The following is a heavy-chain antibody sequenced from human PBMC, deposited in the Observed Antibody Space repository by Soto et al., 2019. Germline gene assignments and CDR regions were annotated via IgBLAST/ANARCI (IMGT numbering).Heavy chain of an antibody. V-gene: IGHV1-8*01. CDR3: EESHNWNEPFYY. D-gene: IGHD1-20*01. Sequence: QVQLVQSGAEVKKPGASVKVSCKASGYTFTSYDINWVRQATGQGLEWMGWMNPNSGNTGYAQKFQGRDTMTRKTSKSTAYLELNNLRSDDTSVYYCEESHNWNEPFYYWGPGTLVTVSS. CDR2: MNPNSGNT. J-gene: IGHJ4*02. CDR1: GYTFTSYD.